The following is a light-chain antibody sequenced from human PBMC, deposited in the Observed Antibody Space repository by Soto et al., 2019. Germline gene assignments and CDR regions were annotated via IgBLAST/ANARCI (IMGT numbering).Light chain of an antibody. V-gene: IGLV2-14*01. CDR2: EVT. CDR1: SSDIHDYKF. J-gene: IGLJ1*01. Sequence: QSVLTQPASVSGSPGQSITISCTGTSSDIHDYKFVSWYQQHPGKAPKLIIYEVTRRPSGVSDRFSGSQSGNMASLTISGLQAEDEADYYCTSYARSGYVFGTGTKLTVL. CDR3: TSYARSGYV.